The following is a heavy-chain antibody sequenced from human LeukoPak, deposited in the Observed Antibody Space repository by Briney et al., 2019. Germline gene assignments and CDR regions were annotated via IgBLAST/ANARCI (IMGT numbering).Heavy chain of an antibody. V-gene: IGHV3-48*04. D-gene: IGHD4-17*01. Sequence: GGSLRLSCAASGFTFSSYGMHWVRQAPGKGLEWVSYISSSGSTIYYADSVKGRFTISRDNAKNSLYLQMNSLRAEDTAVYYCAIQHHYGETFDYWGQGTLVTVSS. CDR2: ISSSGSTI. CDR3: AIQHHYGETFDY. J-gene: IGHJ4*02. CDR1: GFTFSSYG.